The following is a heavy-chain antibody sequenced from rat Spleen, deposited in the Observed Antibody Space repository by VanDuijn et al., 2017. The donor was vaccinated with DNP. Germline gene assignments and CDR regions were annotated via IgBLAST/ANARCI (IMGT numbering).Heavy chain of an antibody. V-gene: IGHV5-27*01. CDR2: ITSSGGGT. CDR3: TTDFERGY. CDR1: GFTFTYYG. Sequence: EVQLVESGGGLVQPGRSLKLSCAASGFTFTYYGMAWVRQAPKKGLEWVASITSSGGGTSYRDSVKGRFTISRDNAKNTLYLQMDSLRSDDTATYYCTTDFERGYWGQGVMVTVSS. D-gene: IGHD1-11*01. J-gene: IGHJ2*01.